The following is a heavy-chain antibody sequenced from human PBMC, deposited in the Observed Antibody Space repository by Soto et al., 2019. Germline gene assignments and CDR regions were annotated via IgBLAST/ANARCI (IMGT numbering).Heavy chain of an antibody. CDR1: GWSLSSGQW. J-gene: IGHJ4*02. V-gene: IGHV4-4*02. D-gene: IGHD6-13*01. CDR2: ILHTGST. Sequence: QAILQESGPGLVNPSGTLSLTCAVSGWSLSSGQWWSWVRQSPGKGLEWIGEILHTGSTSYNPSLKSRVTMSIDTSKNQFFLKLNSMTAADTAVYYCARNGGYCMVDWGQGSVVTVTS. CDR3: ARNGGYCMVD.